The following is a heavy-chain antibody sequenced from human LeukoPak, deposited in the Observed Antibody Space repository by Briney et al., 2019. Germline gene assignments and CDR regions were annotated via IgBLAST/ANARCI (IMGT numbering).Heavy chain of an antibody. V-gene: IGHV3-21*01. CDR2: ISSSSSYI. D-gene: IGHD6-13*01. Sequence: GSLRLSCAASGFTFSSYSMNWVRQAPGKGLEWVSSISSSSSYIYYAASVKGRFTISRDNSKNALYLQMNSLRAEDTAVYYCAKDRSSSWYEGPFNGMDVWGQGTTVTVSS. CDR3: AKDRSSSWYEGPFNGMDV. CDR1: GFTFSSYS. J-gene: IGHJ6*02.